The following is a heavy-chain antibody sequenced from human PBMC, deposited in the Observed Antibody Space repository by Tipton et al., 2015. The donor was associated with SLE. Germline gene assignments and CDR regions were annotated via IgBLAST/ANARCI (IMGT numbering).Heavy chain of an antibody. CDR3: ASGWGGGPITVSGVPHPMDV. J-gene: IGHJ6*02. V-gene: IGHV4-59*01. D-gene: IGHD3-3*01. Sequence: TLSLTCTVSGGSISSYYWSWIRQPPGRGLEWIGYIYYSGGTNYNPSLKSRLAISLDTSKNQISLSLSSVTPADTAVYYCASGWGGGPITVSGVPHPMDVWGQGTTVTVSS. CDR2: IYYSGGT. CDR1: GGSISSYY.